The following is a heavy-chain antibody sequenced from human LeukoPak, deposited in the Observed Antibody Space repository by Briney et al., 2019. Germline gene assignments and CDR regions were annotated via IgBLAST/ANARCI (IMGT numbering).Heavy chain of an antibody. Sequence: PGGSLRLSCAASGFSFGTSNMKWVRQAPGKGPEWVSYITSTSSTIHYADSVKGRFTISRDNAKNSVYLQMNSLRDEDTAVYYCAVQLERRGRFDYWGQGTLVTVSS. J-gene: IGHJ4*02. CDR3: AVQLERRGRFDY. CDR2: ITSTSSTI. D-gene: IGHD1-1*01. V-gene: IGHV3-48*02. CDR1: GFSFGTSN.